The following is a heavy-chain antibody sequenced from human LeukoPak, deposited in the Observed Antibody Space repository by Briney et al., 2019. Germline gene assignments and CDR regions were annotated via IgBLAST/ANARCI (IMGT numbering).Heavy chain of an antibody. CDR2: IYYSGST. D-gene: IGHD3-3*01. CDR1: GGSISSGGYH. Sequence: PSQTLSLTCTVSGGSISSGGYHWSWIRQHPGKGLEWIGYIYYSGSTSYNPSLKSRVTISVDTAKNQFSLKLSSVTAADTAVYYCARHPVWEWFIFDYWGQGTLVTVSS. CDR3: ARHPVWEWFIFDY. J-gene: IGHJ4*02. V-gene: IGHV4-31*03.